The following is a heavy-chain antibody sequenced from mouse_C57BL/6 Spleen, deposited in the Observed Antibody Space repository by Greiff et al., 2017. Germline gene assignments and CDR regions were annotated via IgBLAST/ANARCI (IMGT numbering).Heavy chain of an antibody. CDR1: GYAFSSYW. CDR2: IYPGDGDT. J-gene: IGHJ4*01. CDR3: AGSSQYYYAMDY. D-gene: IGHD1-1*01. V-gene: IGHV1-80*01. Sequence: VQLKESGAELVKPGASVKISCKASGYAFSSYWMNWVKQRPGKGLEWIGQIYPGDGDTNYNGKFKGKATLTADKSSSTAYMQLSSLTSEDSAVYFCAGSSQYYYAMDYWGQGTSVTVSS.